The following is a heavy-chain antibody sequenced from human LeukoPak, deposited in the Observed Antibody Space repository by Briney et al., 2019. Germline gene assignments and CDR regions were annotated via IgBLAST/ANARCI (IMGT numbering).Heavy chain of an antibody. CDR3: ARGSIVGARGLGDY. J-gene: IGHJ4*02. CDR2: IYYSGST. CDR1: GGSISSSSYY. V-gene: IGHV4-39*01. Sequence: KPSETLSLTCTVSGGSISSSSYYWGWIRQPPGNGLEWIGSIYYSGSTYYNPSLKSRVTISVDTSKNQFSLKLSSVTAADTAVYYCARGSIVGARGLGDYWGQGTLVTVSS. D-gene: IGHD1-26*01.